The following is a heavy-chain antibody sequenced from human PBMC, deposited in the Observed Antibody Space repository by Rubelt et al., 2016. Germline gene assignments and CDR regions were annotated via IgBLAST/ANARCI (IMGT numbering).Heavy chain of an antibody. V-gene: IGHV3-23*01. CDR1: GYSISSGYY. D-gene: IGHD5-24*01. CDR3: ATDGHGFDY. Sequence: VQLQESGPGLVKPSETLSLTCTVSGYSISSGYYWGWIRQPPGKGLEWVSGIGGRGGNIFYADSVKGRFTISRDNSKNTLNLQMNSLRAEDTAVYYCATDGHGFDYWGQGALVTVSS. J-gene: IGHJ4*02. CDR2: IGGRGGNI.